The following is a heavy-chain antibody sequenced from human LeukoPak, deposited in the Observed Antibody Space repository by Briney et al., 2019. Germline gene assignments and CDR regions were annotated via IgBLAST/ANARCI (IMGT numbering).Heavy chain of an antibody. J-gene: IGHJ6*03. CDR3: ARDGVVCSGGSCYDAWGWYYYYMDV. CDR1: GFTFSSYS. CDR2: ISSSSSTI. D-gene: IGHD2-15*01. V-gene: IGHV3-48*01. Sequence: GGSLRLSCAASGFTFSSYSMNWVRQAPGKGLEWVSYISSSSSTIYYADSVKGRFTISRDNAKNSLYLQMNSLRAEDTAVYYCARDGVVCSGGSCYDAWGWYYYYMDVWGKGTTVTVSS.